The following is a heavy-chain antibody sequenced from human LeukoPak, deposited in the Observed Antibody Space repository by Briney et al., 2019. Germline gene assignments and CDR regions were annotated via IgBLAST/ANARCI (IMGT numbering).Heavy chain of an antibody. J-gene: IGHJ4*02. V-gene: IGHV4-4*02. CDR3: ARVSNGDTTGFGPFGY. Sequence: TSGTLSLTCAVSGGSISSSNWWSWVRQPPGKGLEWIGEIYHSGSTNYNPSLKSRVTISVDKSKNQFSLKLSSVTAADTAVYYCARVSNGDTTGFGPFGYWGQGTLVTVSS. CDR2: IYHSGST. CDR1: GGSISSSNW. D-gene: IGHD6-19*01.